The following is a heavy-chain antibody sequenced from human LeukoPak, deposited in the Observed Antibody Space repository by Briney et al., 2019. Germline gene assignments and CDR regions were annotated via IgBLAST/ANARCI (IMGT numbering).Heavy chain of an antibody. V-gene: IGHV4-34*01. CDR2: INHSGST. Sequence: SETLSLTCAVYGGSFSGYYWSWLRQPPGKGLEWIGEINHSGSTNYNPSLKSRVTISVDTSKNQFSMKLRYVTAADTAVYYCARGGERFVVVPAAIRKDYYYYGIDVWGQGPRVTVSS. CDR3: ARGGERFVVVPAAIRKDYYYYGIDV. D-gene: IGHD2-2*01. J-gene: IGHJ6*02. CDR1: GGSFSGYY.